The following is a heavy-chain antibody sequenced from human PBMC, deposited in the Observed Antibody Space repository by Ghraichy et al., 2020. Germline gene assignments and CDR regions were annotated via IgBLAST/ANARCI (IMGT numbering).Heavy chain of an antibody. V-gene: IGHV3-49*03. Sequence: GGSLRLSCTASGFTLGSYAMSWFRQAPGKGLEWVGFIQRKANGGTTEYAATVKGRFTISRDDYKSIAYLQMNSLKTKDTAVYYCNRVRVWFGEYYRGQGNLVTVSS. CDR2: IQRKANGGTT. CDR1: GFTLGSYA. J-gene: IGHJ4*02. CDR3: NRVRVWFGEYY. D-gene: IGHD3-10*01.